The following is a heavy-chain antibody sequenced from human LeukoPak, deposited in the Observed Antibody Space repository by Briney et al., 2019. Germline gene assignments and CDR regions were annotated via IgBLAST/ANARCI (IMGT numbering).Heavy chain of an antibody. CDR1: GFTFSSYW. V-gene: IGHV3-7*01. CDR2: IKYDGSEK. Sequence: GGSLRLSCAASGFTFSSYWMSWVRQAPGKGPEWVANIKYDGSEKYYVDSVKGRFTISRDNAKNSLYLQMNSLRAEDTAVYYCARASWERWLLFDYWGQGTLVTVSS. D-gene: IGHD5-24*01. CDR3: ARASWERWLLFDY. J-gene: IGHJ4*02.